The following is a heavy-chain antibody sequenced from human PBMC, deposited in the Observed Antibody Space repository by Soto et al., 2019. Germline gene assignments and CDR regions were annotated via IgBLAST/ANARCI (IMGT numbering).Heavy chain of an antibody. Sequence: TLSLTCTVSGGSISSGGYYWSWIRQHPGKGLEWIGYIYYSGSTYYNPSLKSRVTISVDTSKNQFSLKLSSVTAADTAVYYCAIDRSSWKAKWFDPWGQAPLVTV. V-gene: IGHV4-31*03. J-gene: IGHJ5*02. CDR3: AIDRSSWKAKWFDP. CDR1: GGSISSGGYY. D-gene: IGHD6-13*01. CDR2: IYYSGST.